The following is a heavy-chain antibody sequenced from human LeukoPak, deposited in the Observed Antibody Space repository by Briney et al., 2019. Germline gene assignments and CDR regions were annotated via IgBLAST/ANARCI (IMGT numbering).Heavy chain of an antibody. Sequence: SETLSLTCTVSGGSISSSSYYWGWIRQPPGKGLEWIGSIYYSGSTYYNPSLKSRVTISVDTSKNQFSLELSSVTAADTAVYYCARLGMQLWGFDYWGQGTLVTVSS. J-gene: IGHJ4*02. V-gene: IGHV4-39*01. CDR2: IYYSGST. CDR1: GGSISSSSYY. D-gene: IGHD5-18*01. CDR3: ARLGMQLWGFDY.